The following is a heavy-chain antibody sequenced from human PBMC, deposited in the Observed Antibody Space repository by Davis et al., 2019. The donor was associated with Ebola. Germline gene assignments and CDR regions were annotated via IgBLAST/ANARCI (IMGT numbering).Heavy chain of an antibody. CDR2: ISSSGSTI. J-gene: IGHJ2*01. D-gene: IGHD1-7*01. CDR1: GFTFSDYY. Sequence: PGGSLRLSCAASGFTFSDYYMSWIRQAPGKGLEWVSYISSSGSTIYYADSVKGRFTISRDNAKNSLYLQMNSLRAEDTAVYYCARVNWNYYWYFDLWGRGTLVTVSS. V-gene: IGHV3-11*01. CDR3: ARVNWNYYWYFDL.